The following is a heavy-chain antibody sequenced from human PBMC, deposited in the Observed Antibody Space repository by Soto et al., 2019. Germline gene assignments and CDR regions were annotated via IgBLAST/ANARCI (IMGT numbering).Heavy chain of an antibody. CDR3: ARDMGYYYGSGSYGNYYGMDV. J-gene: IGHJ6*02. D-gene: IGHD3-10*01. Sequence: PSETLSLTCTVSGGSISSGGYYWSWIRQHPGKGLEWFGYIYYSGSTYYNPSLKSRVTISVDTSKNQFSLKLSSVTAADTAVYYCARDMGYYYGSGSYGNYYGMDVWGQGTTVTVSS. V-gene: IGHV4-31*03. CDR1: GGSISSGGYY. CDR2: IYYSGST.